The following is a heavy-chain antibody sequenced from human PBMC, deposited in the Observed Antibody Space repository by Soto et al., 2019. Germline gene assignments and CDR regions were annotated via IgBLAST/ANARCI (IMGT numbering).Heavy chain of an antibody. CDR2: INPSGGST. CDR3: ARVYCSGGGCYSIDY. CDR1: GYAFTSYH. Sequence: QVQLVQSGAEVKKPGASVKVSCKASGYAFTSYHMHWVRQAPGQGLQWMGIINPSGGSTFYAQKFQGRVTMTRDTSTLTVYLDRSSLRSADTAVYYCARVYCSGGGCYSIDYWGQGTLVTVSS. J-gene: IGHJ4*02. V-gene: IGHV1-46*03. D-gene: IGHD2-15*01.